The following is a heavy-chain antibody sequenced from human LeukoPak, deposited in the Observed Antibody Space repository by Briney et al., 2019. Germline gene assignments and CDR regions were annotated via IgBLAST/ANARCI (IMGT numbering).Heavy chain of an antibody. J-gene: IGHJ4*02. CDR2: ISGNGGGT. CDR1: GFTFSSYA. CDR3: ASASAYCGGDCYSKELDY. Sequence: GGSLRLSCAASGFTFSSYAMNWVRQAPGKGLEWVSAISGNGGGTYYADSVKGRFTISRDNSKNTLYLQMNSLRAEDTAVYYCASASAYCGGDCYSKELDYWGQGTLVTVSS. V-gene: IGHV3-23*01. D-gene: IGHD2-21*02.